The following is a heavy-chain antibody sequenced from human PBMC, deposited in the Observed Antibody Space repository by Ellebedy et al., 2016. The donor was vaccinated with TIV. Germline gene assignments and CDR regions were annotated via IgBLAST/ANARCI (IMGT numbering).Heavy chain of an antibody. V-gene: IGHV3-74*01. CDR1: GCTFGSPW. CDR3: ARGDRARTTRLVEY. Sequence: PGGSLRLSCAASGCTFGSPWLHWVRQAPGKELVWVSRITSDGSRTNYADSVKGRFTISRDNAQNTLYLQMNSLRAEDTAVYYCARGDRARTTRLVEYWGQGTLVTVSS. D-gene: IGHD1-7*01. CDR2: ITSDGSRT. J-gene: IGHJ4*02.